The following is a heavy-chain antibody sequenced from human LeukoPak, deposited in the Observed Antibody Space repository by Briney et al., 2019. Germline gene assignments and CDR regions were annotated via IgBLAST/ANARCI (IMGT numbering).Heavy chain of an antibody. CDR1: GNYW. CDR2: INSDGSWT. CDR3: AKDLVAVAGTV. D-gene: IGHD6-19*01. J-gene: IGHJ4*02. Sequence: PGGSLRLSCAASGNYWMHWVRQAPGKGLLWVSHINSDGSWTTYADSVKGRFTISKDNAKNTVYLQMNSLRAEDTAVYYCAKDLVAVAGTVWGQGTLVTVSS. V-gene: IGHV3-74*01.